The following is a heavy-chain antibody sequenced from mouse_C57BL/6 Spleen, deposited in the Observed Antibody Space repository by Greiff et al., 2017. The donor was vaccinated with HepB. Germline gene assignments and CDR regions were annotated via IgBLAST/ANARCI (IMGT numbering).Heavy chain of an antibody. CDR1: GYTFTSYW. V-gene: IGHV1-64*01. J-gene: IGHJ4*01. Sequence: VQLQQPGAELVKPGASVKLSCKASGYTFTSYWMHWVKQRPGQGLEWIGMIHPNSGSTNYNEKFKSKATLTVDKSSSTAYIQLSSLTSEDSAVYYCARYDYDGFYYAMDYGGQGTSGTVSS. D-gene: IGHD2-4*01. CDR3: ARYDYDGFYYAMDY. CDR2: IHPNSGST.